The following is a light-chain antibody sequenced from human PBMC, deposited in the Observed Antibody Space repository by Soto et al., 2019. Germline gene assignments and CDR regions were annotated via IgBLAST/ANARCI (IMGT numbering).Light chain of an antibody. CDR1: TGAVTSDSY. Sequence: QAVVTQEPSLTVSPGGTVTLTCSSTTGAVTSDSYPSWFQQKPGQAPRALIYTTNNKSSWTPARFTGSLLGGKAALTLSGVQPEDESDYYCLIYFGGALVFGGGTKVTVL. J-gene: IGLJ2*01. CDR3: LIYFGGALV. V-gene: IGLV7-43*01. CDR2: TTN.